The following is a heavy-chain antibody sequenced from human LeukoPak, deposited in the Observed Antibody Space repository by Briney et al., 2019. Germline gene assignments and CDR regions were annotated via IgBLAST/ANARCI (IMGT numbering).Heavy chain of an antibody. V-gene: IGHV1-18*01. CDR2: ISAYNGNT. Sequence: ASVKVSCKASGYTFTSYGISWVQQAPGQGLEWMGWISAYNGNTNYAQKLQGRVTMTTDTSTSTAYMELRSLRSDDTAVYYCGDSYGPQAPLYYWGQGTLVTVSS. J-gene: IGHJ4*02. CDR1: GYTFTSYG. D-gene: IGHD5-18*01. CDR3: GDSYGPQAPLYY.